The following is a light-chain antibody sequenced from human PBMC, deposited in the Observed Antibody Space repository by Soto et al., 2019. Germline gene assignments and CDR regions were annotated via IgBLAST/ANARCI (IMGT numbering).Light chain of an antibody. J-gene: IGLJ3*02. CDR1: SSDVGGYNY. CDR3: ISYAGTNIFVV. CDR2: EVT. Sequence: QSALTQPPSASGSPGQSVTISCTGTSSDVGGYNYVSWYQQYPGKAPKLIIYEVTKRPSGVPDRFSGSKSGNTASLTVSGLQAEDEADYYCISYAGTNIFVVFGGGTKVTVL. V-gene: IGLV2-8*01.